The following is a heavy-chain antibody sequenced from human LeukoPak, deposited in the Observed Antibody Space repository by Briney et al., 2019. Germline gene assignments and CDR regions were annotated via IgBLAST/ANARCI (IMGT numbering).Heavy chain of an antibody. D-gene: IGHD3-3*01. CDR3: ARAGYYDFWSGCYSKNYYYYYMDV. J-gene: IGHJ6*03. CDR2: IYYSGST. V-gene: IGHV4-59*01. CDR1: GGSISSYY. Sequence: SETLSLTCTVSGGSISSYYWSWIRQPPGKGLEWIGYIYYSGSTNYNPSLKSRVTISVDTSKNQFSLKLSSVTAADTAVYYCARAGYYDFWSGCYSKNYYYYYMDVWGKGTTVTVSS.